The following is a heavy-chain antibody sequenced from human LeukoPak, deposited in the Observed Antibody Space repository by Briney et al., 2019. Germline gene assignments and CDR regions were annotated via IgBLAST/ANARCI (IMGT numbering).Heavy chain of an antibody. Sequence: SETLSLTCTVSGGSISSYYWSWIRQPAGKGLEWIGRIYTSGSTNYNPSLKSRVTMSVDTSKNQFSLKLSSVTAADTAVYYCARESIVVVPAAIVDYYYYYGMDVWGQGTTVTVSS. CDR1: GGSISSYY. J-gene: IGHJ6*02. V-gene: IGHV4-4*07. CDR3: ARESIVVVPAAIVDYYYYYGMDV. CDR2: IYTSGST. D-gene: IGHD2-2*02.